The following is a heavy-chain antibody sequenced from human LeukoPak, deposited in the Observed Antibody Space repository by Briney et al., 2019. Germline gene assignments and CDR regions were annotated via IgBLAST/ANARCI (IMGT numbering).Heavy chain of an antibody. CDR3: ARDGGLDY. CDR2: INPNSGDT. D-gene: IGHD2-15*01. Sequence: ASVKVSCKASGYTFTGYYMHWVRQAPGQGLEWMGWINPNSGDTNLAQKFQGRVTMTRDTSISTAYMEVSRLTSDDTAVYFCARDGGLDYWGQGTLVTVSS. V-gene: IGHV1-2*02. CDR1: GYTFTGYY. J-gene: IGHJ4*02.